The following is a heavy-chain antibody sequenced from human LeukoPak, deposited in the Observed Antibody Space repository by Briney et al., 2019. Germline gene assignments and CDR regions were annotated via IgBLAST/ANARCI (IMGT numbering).Heavy chain of an antibody. CDR3: ARARIKGFRVQGVGPCDL. J-gene: IGHJ3*01. CDR2: ISTSGSDT. V-gene: IGHV3-21*06. Sequence: PGGSLRLSCEALDFDFSDYIMNWFRQAPGKGPEWVSSISTSGSDTYYRDAVRGRFTISRDGATNSLLLQMSSLRVEDTALYYCARARIKGFRVQGVGPCDLWGPGTMVSVSS. D-gene: IGHD1-14*01. CDR1: DFDFSDYI.